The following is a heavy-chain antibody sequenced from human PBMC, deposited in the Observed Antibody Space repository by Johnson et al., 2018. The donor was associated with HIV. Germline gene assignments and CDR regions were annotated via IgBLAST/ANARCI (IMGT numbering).Heavy chain of an antibody. CDR1: GFTFDDYA. CDR2: ISYDGSNK. CDR3: AKGVGYGDYDDAFDI. V-gene: IGHV3-30*04. Sequence: QVQLVESGGGLVQPGRSLRLSCAASGFTFDDYAMHWVRQAPGKGLEWVAVISYDGSNKYYADSVKGRFTISRDNSKNTLYLQMNSLRAEDTAVYYCAKGVGYGDYDDAFDIWGQGTMVTVSS. J-gene: IGHJ3*02. D-gene: IGHD4-17*01.